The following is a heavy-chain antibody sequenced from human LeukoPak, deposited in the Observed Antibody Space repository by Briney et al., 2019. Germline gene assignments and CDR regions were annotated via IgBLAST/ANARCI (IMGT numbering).Heavy chain of an antibody. CDR3: ARAPSLEPAHMDV. D-gene: IGHD3-3*01. Sequence: ASVKVSCKASGYTFTGYYMHWVRQAPGQGLEWMGWINPNSGGTNYAQKFQGRVTMTRDTPISTAYMELSRLRSDDTAVYYCARAPSLEPAHMDVWGKGTTVTVSS. V-gene: IGHV1-2*02. CDR2: INPNSGGT. J-gene: IGHJ6*03. CDR1: GYTFTGYY.